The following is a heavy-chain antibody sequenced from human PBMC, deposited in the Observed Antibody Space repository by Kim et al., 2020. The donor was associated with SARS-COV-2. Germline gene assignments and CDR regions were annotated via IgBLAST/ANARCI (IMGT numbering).Heavy chain of an antibody. CDR1: GGTFSSYA. CDR3: PRRRSVAAFEF. CDR2: FITIVVTA. Sequence: SVKVSCKASGGTFSSYAISWVRQAPGQGLEWMGGFITIVVTANYAQRSQARATITADESTTTAHRERSRLRSEGRAAYYLPRRRSVAAFEFWGQGPMVT. V-gene: IGHV1-69*13. D-gene: IGHD6-19*01. J-gene: IGHJ3*01.